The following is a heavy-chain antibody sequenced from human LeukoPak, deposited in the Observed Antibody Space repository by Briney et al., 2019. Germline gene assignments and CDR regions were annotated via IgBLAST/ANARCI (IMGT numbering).Heavy chain of an antibody. V-gene: IGHV3-64*01. J-gene: IGHJ1*01. CDR3: AREGDRRGLFQH. Sequence: PGGSLRLSCAASGFTFSSYAMHWVRQAPGKGLEYVSAISSNGGSTYYANSVKGRFTISRDNSKNTLYLQMGSLRAEDMAVYYCAREGDRRGLFQHWGQGTLVTVSS. D-gene: IGHD2-21*02. CDR2: ISSNGGST. CDR1: GFTFSSYA.